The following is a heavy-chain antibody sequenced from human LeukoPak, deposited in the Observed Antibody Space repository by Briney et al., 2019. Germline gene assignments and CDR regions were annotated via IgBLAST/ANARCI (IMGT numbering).Heavy chain of an antibody. CDR3: ARGTYNTSPPDL. CDR2: IYYTGIS. CDR1: SVSIRSNY. V-gene: IGHV4-59*01. D-gene: IGHD1-14*01. Sequence: SETLSLTCSVSSVSIRSNYWSWVRQPPGKGLEWIGYIYYTGISKYSPSLKSRVTILIDTSRNQFSLKLSSVTAADTAIYYCARGTYNTSPPDLWGQGTMVTVSS. J-gene: IGHJ3*01.